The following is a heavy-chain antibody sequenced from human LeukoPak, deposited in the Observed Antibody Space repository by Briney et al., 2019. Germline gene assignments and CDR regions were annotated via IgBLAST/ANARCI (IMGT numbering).Heavy chain of an antibody. CDR2: ISAYNGNT. CDR1: GYTFTSYA. V-gene: IGHV1-18*01. Sequence: ASVKVSCKASGYTFTSYAMHWVRQAPGQGLEWMGWISAYNGNTRYAQKLQGRVTMTTDSSTSTAYMELRSLRSDDTAVYYCARGPIIDIVVIPAAADYYHMDVWGKGTTVTVSS. CDR3: ARGPIIDIVVIPAAADYYHMDV. D-gene: IGHD2-2*01. J-gene: IGHJ6*03.